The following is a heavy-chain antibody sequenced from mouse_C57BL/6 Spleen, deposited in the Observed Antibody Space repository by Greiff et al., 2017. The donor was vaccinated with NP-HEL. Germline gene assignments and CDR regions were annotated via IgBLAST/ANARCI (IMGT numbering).Heavy chain of an antibody. CDR2: IYPGGGYT. CDR3: ARFPIYGSSYGWYFDV. V-gene: IGHV1-63*01. CDR1: GYTFTNYW. D-gene: IGHD1-1*01. Sequence: QVQLQQSGAELVRPGTSVKMSCKASGYTFTNYWIGWAKQRPGHGLEWIGDIYPGGGYTNYNEKFKGKATLTADKSSSTAYMQFSSLTSEDSAIYYCARFPIYGSSYGWYFDVWGTGTTVTVSS. J-gene: IGHJ1*03.